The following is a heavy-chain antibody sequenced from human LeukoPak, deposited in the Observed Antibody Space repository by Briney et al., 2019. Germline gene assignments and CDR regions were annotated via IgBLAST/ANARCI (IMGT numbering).Heavy chain of an antibody. CDR3: AKDIGSSSRPFDY. Sequence: PGGSLRLFCAASGFTFSSYAMSWVRQAPEKGLELVSAISGSGGSTYYADSVKGRFTISRDNSKNTLYLQMNSLRAEDTAVYYCAKDIGSSSRPFDYWGQGTLVTVSS. V-gene: IGHV3-23*01. D-gene: IGHD6-13*01. CDR2: ISGSGGST. CDR1: GFTFSSYA. J-gene: IGHJ4*02.